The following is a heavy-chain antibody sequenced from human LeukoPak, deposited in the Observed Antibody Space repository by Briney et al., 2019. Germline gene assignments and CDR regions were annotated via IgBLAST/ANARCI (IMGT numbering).Heavy chain of an antibody. CDR3: ARVGLHPLPYNWFDP. CDR1: GGSISSSSYY. V-gene: IGHV4-39*07. D-gene: IGHD1-26*01. Sequence: SETLSLTCTVSGGSISSSSYYWGWIRQPPGKGLEWIGSIYYSGSTYYNPSLKSRVTISVDRPKNQFSLKLTSVTAADTAVYYCARVGLHPLPYNWFDPWGQGTLVTVSS. CDR2: IYYSGST. J-gene: IGHJ5*02.